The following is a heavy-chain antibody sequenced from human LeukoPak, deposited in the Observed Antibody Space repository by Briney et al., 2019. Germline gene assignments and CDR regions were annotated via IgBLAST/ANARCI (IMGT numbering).Heavy chain of an antibody. CDR3: ARDSSSGWSGTYHFDY. V-gene: IGHV3-11*01. J-gene: IGHJ4*02. CDR2: ISSSGSTI. D-gene: IGHD6-19*01. CDR1: GFTFSDYY. Sequence: GGSLRLSCAASGFTFSDYYMSWIRQAPGKGLEWVSYISSSGSTIYYADSVKGRFTISRDNAKNSLYLQMNSLRAEDTAVYYCARDSSSGWSGTYHFDYWGQGTLVTVSS.